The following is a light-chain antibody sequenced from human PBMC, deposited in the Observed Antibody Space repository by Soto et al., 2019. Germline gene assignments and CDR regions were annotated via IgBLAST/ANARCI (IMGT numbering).Light chain of an antibody. CDR1: QDISNF. CDR3: QKYNSVPVT. V-gene: IGKV1-27*01. CDR2: SAS. J-gene: IGKJ5*01. Sequence: DIQMTQSPSSLSASVGDRVTITCRASQDISNFLAWYQQKAGTVPKLLIYSASTLQSGVPSRFSGSGSGTDFTLTISNLHPEDVATYYCQKYNSVPVTFGQGTRLEI.